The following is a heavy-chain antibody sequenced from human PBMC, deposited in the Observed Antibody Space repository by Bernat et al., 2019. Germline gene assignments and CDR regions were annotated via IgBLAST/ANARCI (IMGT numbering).Heavy chain of an antibody. J-gene: IGHJ4*02. V-gene: IGHV1-69*13. Sequence: QVQLVQSGAEVKKPGASVKVSCKVSGYTLTELSMHWVRQAPGQGLEWMGGIIPIFGTANYAQKFQGRVTITADESTSTAYMELSSLRSEDTAVYYCARVTAVAGPPQEFDYWGQGTLVTVSS. CDR2: IIPIFGTA. CDR1: GYTLTELS. D-gene: IGHD6-19*01. CDR3: ARVTAVAGPPQEFDY.